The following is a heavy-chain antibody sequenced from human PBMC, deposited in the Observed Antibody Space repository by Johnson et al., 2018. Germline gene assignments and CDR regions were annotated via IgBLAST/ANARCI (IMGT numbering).Heavy chain of an antibody. Sequence: QVQLVESGGGVVQPGRSLRLSCAASGFTFSDYYMSWIRQAPGKGLEWVSYISSSGSTIYYADSVKGRFTISRDNSKNTLYLQMNSLRAEDTAVYYCAKDPILEWSGPHYYMDVWGKGTTVTVSS. V-gene: IGHV3-11*04. CDR3: AKDPILEWSGPHYYMDV. D-gene: IGHD3-3*01. J-gene: IGHJ6*03. CDR1: GFTFSDYY. CDR2: ISSSGSTI.